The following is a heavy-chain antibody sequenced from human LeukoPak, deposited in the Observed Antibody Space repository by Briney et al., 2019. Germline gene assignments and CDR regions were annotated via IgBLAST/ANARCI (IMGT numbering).Heavy chain of an antibody. CDR3: ARARGSCAGGRCYSEY. CDR1: GFTFRTDW. CDR2: IKDDGSEI. J-gene: IGHJ4*02. Sequence: GGSLRLSCVASGFTFRTDWMSWVRQATGKGPEWVASIKDDGSEIYYVDSVRGRFTISRDNAKNSLYLQMNSLRAEDTAVYYCARARGSCAGGRCYSEYWGQGTLVTVSS. D-gene: IGHD2-8*02. V-gene: IGHV3-7*01.